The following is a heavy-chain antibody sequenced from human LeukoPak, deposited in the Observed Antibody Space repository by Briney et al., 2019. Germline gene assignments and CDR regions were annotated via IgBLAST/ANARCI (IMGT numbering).Heavy chain of an antibody. D-gene: IGHD3/OR15-3a*01. CDR2: ISGSGGST. Sequence: PGGSLRLSSAAFGFTFSSYAMSWVRQAPGKGLEWVSAISGSGGSTYYADSVKGRFTISRDNSKNTLYLQMNSLRAEDTAVYYCAKDQDWTYYFDYWGQGTLVTVSS. CDR3: AKDQDWTYYFDY. J-gene: IGHJ4*02. V-gene: IGHV3-23*01. CDR1: GFTFSSYA.